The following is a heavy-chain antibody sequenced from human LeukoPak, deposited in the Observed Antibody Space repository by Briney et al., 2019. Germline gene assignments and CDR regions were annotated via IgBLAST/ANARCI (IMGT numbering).Heavy chain of an antibody. D-gene: IGHD6-13*01. Sequence: VASVKVSCKASGYTFTGYYMHWVRQAPGQGLEWMGWINPNNGGTNYAQKFQGRVTMTRDTSISTAYMELSRLRSDDTAVYYCARVRAAADYVDYWGQGTLVTVTS. CDR3: ARVRAAADYVDY. CDR1: GYTFTGYY. J-gene: IGHJ4*02. CDR2: INPNNGGT. V-gene: IGHV1-2*02.